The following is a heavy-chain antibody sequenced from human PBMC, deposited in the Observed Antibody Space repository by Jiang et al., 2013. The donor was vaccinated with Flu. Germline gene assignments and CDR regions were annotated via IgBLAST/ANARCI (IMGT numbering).Heavy chain of an antibody. J-gene: IGHJ3*02. D-gene: IGHD3-22*01. CDR1: GYTFTGYY. CDR3: ARAYYYDSSGQDAFDI. CDR2: INPNSGGT. Sequence: GAEVKKPGASVKVSCKASGYTFTGYYMHWVRQAPGQGLEWMGWINPNSGGTNYAQKFQGRVTMTRDTSISTAYMELSRLRSDDTAVYYCARAYYYDSSGQDAFDIWGQGTMVTVSS. V-gene: IGHV1-2*02.